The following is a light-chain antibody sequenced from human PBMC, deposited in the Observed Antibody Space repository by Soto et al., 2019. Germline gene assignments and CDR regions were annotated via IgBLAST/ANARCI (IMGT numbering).Light chain of an antibody. Sequence: QSVLTQPASVSGSPGQSITISCTRTSSDVGGYNYVSWYQQHPGKAPKLMIYEVSNRPSGVSNRFSGSKSGNTASLTISGLQAEDEADYYCSSYTSSSSYVSGTGTKVTVL. CDR3: SSYTSSSSYV. CDR2: EVS. J-gene: IGLJ1*01. V-gene: IGLV2-14*01. CDR1: SSDVGGYNY.